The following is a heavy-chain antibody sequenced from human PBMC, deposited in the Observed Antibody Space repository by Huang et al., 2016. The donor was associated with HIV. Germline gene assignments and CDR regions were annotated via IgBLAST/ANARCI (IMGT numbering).Heavy chain of an antibody. Sequence: QVQLVQSGAEVKKPGSSVKVSCKASGGSFRNFAIGWVRQAPGQGLVWMGGINPNLGTANYAQKFQGRVTIIADESTSTAYMELSSLRSEDTAVYYCATVDYYDTSGPQRGYFDNWGQGTLVTVSS. J-gene: IGHJ4*02. CDR3: ATVDYYDTSGPQRGYFDN. CDR2: INPNLGTA. V-gene: IGHV1-69*01. D-gene: IGHD3-22*01. CDR1: GGSFRNFA.